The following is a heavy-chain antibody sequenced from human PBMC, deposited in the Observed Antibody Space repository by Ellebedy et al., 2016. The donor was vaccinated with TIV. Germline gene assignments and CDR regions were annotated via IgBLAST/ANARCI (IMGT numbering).Heavy chain of an antibody. CDR1: AYTFSDCY. V-gene: IGHV1-2*02. CDR2: LDPRSGAT. J-gene: IGHJ5*01. D-gene: IGHD3-16*01. CDR3: ASFIFGGVIDS. Sequence: ASVKVSCKASAYTFSDCYVNWVRQAPGQGLEWMGWLDPRSGATNYAQRFRGRVTMTRDTSSNTAYMELSGLRPDDTALYYCASFIFGGVIDSWGQGTLVTVSS.